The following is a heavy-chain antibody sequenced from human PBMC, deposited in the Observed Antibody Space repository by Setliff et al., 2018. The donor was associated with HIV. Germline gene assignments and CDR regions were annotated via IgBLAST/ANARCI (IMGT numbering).Heavy chain of an antibody. CDR1: GFTFSTYE. D-gene: IGHD1-1*01. J-gene: IGHJ4*02. CDR3: ARVTSGTTAGDY. V-gene: IGHV3-48*03. CDR2: ITRSSSRI. Sequence: VGSLRLSCAASGFTFSTYEMTWVRQAPGKGLECISYITRSSSRILYADSVKGRFTVSRDNAKNSLFLQMNSLRAEDTAVYYCARVTSGTTAGDYWGQGTLVTVSS.